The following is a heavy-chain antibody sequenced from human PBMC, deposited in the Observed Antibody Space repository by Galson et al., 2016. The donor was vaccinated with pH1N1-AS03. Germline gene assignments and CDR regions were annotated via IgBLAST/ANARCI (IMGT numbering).Heavy chain of an antibody. J-gene: IGHJ4*02. CDR1: GYTFTNYF. D-gene: IGHD5-24*01. V-gene: IGHV1-46*01. CDR3: ARTPAEMATISFDY. Sequence: SVKVSYKASGYTFTNYFMHWVRQAPGQGLEWMGVINPSGGTTRYAQKFQGRVTMTRDTSTSTVYMELSRLRSADTAVYYCARTPAEMATISFDYWGQGTLVTVSS. CDR2: INPSGGTT.